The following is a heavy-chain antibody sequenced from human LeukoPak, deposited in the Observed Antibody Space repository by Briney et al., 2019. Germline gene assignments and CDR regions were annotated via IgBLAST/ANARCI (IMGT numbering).Heavy chain of an antibody. Sequence: SETLSLTCAVYGGSFSGYYWSWIRQPPGKGLEWIGEINHSGSTNYNPSLKSRVTISVDTSKNQFSLKLSSVTAADTAVYYCARGHGSSTRIRYFDLWGRGTLVTVSS. V-gene: IGHV4-34*01. CDR1: GGSFSGYY. D-gene: IGHD2-2*01. CDR2: INHSGST. CDR3: ARGHGSSTRIRYFDL. J-gene: IGHJ2*01.